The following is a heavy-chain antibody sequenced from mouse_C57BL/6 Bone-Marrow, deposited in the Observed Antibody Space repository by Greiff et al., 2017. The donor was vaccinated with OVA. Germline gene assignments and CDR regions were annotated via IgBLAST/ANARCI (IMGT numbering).Heavy chain of an antibody. D-gene: IGHD2-2*01. J-gene: IGHJ1*03. CDR2: IYPRSGNT. V-gene: IGHV1-81*01. Sequence: VQLQESGAELARPGASVKLSCKASGYTFTSYGISWVKQSTGQGLEWIGEIYPRSGNTYYNEKFKGKATLTADKSSSTAYMELRSLPSEDSAVYFCARRGYDYWYFDVWGTGTTVTVSS. CDR1: GYTFTSYG. CDR3: ARRGYDYWYFDV.